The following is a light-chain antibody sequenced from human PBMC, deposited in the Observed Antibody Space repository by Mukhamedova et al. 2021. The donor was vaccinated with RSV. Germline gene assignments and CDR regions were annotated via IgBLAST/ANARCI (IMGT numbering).Light chain of an antibody. CDR2: RDS. J-gene: IGLJ2*01. V-gene: IGLV3-9*01. CDR3: QVWDSSTVV. Sequence: GGNNIGSKNVHWYQQKPGQAPVLVIYRDSSRPSGIPERFSGSSSGNMATLTISRAQAGDEADYYCQVWDSSTVVFGGGTKLTVL. CDR1: NIGSKN.